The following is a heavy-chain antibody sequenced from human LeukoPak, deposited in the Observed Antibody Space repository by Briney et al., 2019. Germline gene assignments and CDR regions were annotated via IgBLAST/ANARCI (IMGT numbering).Heavy chain of an antibody. Sequence: PGGSLRLSCAASGFTFSSYAMSGVRQAPGKGLECVSAISCSGGSTYYADSVKGRFTISRDNSKNTLYLQMNSLRAEDTAVYYCAKEDTRDLTFDYWGQGTLVTVSS. CDR2: ISCSGGST. J-gene: IGHJ4*02. CDR3: AKEDTRDLTFDY. CDR1: GFTFSSYA. D-gene: IGHD2-2*01. V-gene: IGHV3-23*01.